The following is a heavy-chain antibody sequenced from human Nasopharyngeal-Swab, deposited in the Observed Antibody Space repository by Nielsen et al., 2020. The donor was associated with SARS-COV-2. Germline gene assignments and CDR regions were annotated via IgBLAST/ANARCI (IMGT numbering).Heavy chain of an antibody. J-gene: IGHJ6*03. CDR3: AGVGMGYSNPTGVYYYYMDV. V-gene: IGHV3-48*01. Sequence: GESLKISCAASGFTFSSYSMNWVRQAPGKGLEWVSYISSSSSTIYYADSVKGRFTISRDNAKNSLYLQMNSLRAEDTAVYYCAGVGMGYSNPTGVYYYYMDVWGKGTTVTVSS. CDR2: ISSSSSTI. CDR1: GFTFSSYS. D-gene: IGHD4-11*01.